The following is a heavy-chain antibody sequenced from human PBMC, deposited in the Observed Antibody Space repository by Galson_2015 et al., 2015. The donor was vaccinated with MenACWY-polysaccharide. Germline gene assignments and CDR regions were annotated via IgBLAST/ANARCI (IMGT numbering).Heavy chain of an antibody. D-gene: IGHD7-27*01. Sequence: SLRLSCAASGFTFSDYYMSWIRQAPGKGLEWVSYISSSGSTIYYADSVKGRFTISRDNAKNSLYLQMNSLRAEDTAVYYCARDPRNWGSPQTWFDPWGQGTLVTVSS. V-gene: IGHV3-11*01. CDR2: ISSSGSTI. J-gene: IGHJ5*02. CDR3: ARDPRNWGSPQTWFDP. CDR1: GFTFSDYY.